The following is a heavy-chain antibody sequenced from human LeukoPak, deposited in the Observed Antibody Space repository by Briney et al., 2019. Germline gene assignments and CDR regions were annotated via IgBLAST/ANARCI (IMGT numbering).Heavy chain of an antibody. D-gene: IGHD4-17*01. CDR1: GYSFTSYW. CDR3: ASPTTVTTIAFDI. Sequence: GESLKISCKGSGYSFTSYWIGWVRQMPGKGLEWMGIIYPGDSDTRYSPSFQSQVTISADKSISTAYLQWSSLKASDTAMYYCASPTTVTTIAFDIWGQGTMVTVSS. V-gene: IGHV5-51*01. J-gene: IGHJ3*02. CDR2: IYPGDSDT.